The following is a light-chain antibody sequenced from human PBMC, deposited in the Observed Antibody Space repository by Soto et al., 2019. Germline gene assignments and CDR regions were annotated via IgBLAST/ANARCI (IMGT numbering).Light chain of an antibody. V-gene: IGLV2-14*03. J-gene: IGLJ3*02. CDR3: SSYTGSSTWV. CDR2: DVT. CDR1: SSDVGGYNY. Sequence: QSALTQPASVSGSSGQSITISCTGTSSDVGGYNYVSWYQHHPGKAPKLMIYDVTNRPSGLSNRFSGSKSGNTASLTISGLQADDEADYYCSSYTGSSTWVFGGGTKVTVL.